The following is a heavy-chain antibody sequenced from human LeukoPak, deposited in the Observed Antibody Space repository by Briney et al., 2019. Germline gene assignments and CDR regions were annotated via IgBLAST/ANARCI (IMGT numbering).Heavy chain of an antibody. CDR3: ARWSGSFEYYFDS. J-gene: IGHJ4*02. CDR1: GGSISSSSYY. V-gene: IGHV4-61*05. Sequence: SETLSLTCTVSGGSISSSSYYWGWIRQPPGKGLEWIGYAYYSGSTTYNPSLKSRVTISVDTSKNQFSLRLSSVTAADTAVYYCARWSGSFEYYFDSWGQGTLVTVSS. CDR2: AYYSGST. D-gene: IGHD1-26*01.